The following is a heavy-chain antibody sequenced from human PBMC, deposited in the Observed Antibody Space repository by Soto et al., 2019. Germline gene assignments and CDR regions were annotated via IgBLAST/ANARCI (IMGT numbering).Heavy chain of an antibody. J-gene: IGHJ5*02. Sequence: GGSLRLSCAASGFTFSNYGMHWVRQAPGKGLEWVAVISYDGSNKHYGDSMKGRFTISRDNAKNSLYLQMNSLRAEDTAVYYCAREEGLLNWFDPWGQGTLVTVSS. CDR3: AREEGLLNWFDP. CDR1: GFTFSNYG. CDR2: ISYDGSNK. D-gene: IGHD1-26*01. V-gene: IGHV3-30*03.